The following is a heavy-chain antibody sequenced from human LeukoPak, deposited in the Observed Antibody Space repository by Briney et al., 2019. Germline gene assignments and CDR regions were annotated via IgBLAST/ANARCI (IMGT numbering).Heavy chain of an antibody. Sequence: SETLSLTCAVYGGSFSGYYWSWIRQPPGKGLEWIGEINHSGSTNYNPSLKSRVTISVDTSKNQFSLKLSSVTAADTAVYYCARGPDVVVVPYYFDYWGQGTLVTVSS. J-gene: IGHJ4*02. CDR1: GGSFSGYY. V-gene: IGHV4-34*01. D-gene: IGHD2-15*01. CDR3: ARGPDVVVVPYYFDY. CDR2: INHSGST.